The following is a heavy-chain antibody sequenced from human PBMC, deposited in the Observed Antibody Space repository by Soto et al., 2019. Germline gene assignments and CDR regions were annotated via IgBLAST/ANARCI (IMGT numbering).Heavy chain of an antibody. CDR2: INTGNDNT. CDR3: ARGTHSGSYLIDY. V-gene: IGHV1-3*04. Sequence: QGQLVQSGAEEKRSGASVKVFCKASGYSFTNYAMHWVRQAPGQRLEWMGFINTGNDNTRYSQKFQGRVTITRETSASTAYMELSSLRSDDTAVYFCARGTHSGSYLIDYWGQGTLVTV. CDR1: GYSFTNYA. D-gene: IGHD1-26*01. J-gene: IGHJ4*02.